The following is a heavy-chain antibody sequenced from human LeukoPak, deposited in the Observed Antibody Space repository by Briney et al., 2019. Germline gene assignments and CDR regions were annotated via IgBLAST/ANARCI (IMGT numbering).Heavy chain of an antibody. J-gene: IGHJ4*02. CDR1: GFTVDRNY. D-gene: IGHD3-22*01. V-gene: IGHV3-53*01. CDR3: ARGDDSGYYDYFDY. Sequence: GGSLRLSCAASGFTVDRNYLSWVRQAPGKGLEWVSTIYTGGNTYYAASVKGRFTISRDFSKNTVFLHMNSLRAEDTAMYYCARGDDSGYYDYFDYWGQGALVTVSS. CDR2: IYTGGNT.